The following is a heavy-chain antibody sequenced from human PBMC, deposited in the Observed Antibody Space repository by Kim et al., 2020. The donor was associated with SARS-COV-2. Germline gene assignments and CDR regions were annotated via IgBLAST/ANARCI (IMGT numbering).Heavy chain of an antibody. Sequence: AQKLQGRVTMTPDTSTSTAYMELRGLRSDDTAVYYCARDVNKYSSSYLDYWGQGTLVTVSS. J-gene: IGHJ4*02. D-gene: IGHD6-6*01. V-gene: IGHV1-18*01. CDR3: ARDVNKYSSSYLDY.